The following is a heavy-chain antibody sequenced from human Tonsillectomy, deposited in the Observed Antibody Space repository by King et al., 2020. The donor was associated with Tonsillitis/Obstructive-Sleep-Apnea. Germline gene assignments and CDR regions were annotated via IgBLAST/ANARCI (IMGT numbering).Heavy chain of an antibody. CDR3: ARDEWPQGFDP. D-gene: IGHD3-3*01. J-gene: IGHJ5*02. CDR2: INQSGNT. Sequence: VQLQQWGAGLLKPSETMSRTCAVYGGSFIGFYWSGVRQAPGKGLEWIVEINQSGNTNYNPSLKTLVTISVDTSKNQLSLKLSTVTAADTASYYCARDEWPQGFDPWGQGTLVTVSS. V-gene: IGHV4-34*01. CDR1: GGSFIGFY.